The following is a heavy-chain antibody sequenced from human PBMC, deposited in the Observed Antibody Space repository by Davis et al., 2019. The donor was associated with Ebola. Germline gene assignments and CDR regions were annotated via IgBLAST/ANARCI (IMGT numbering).Heavy chain of an antibody. V-gene: IGHV1-3*01. J-gene: IGHJ6*03. Sequence: ASVKVSCKASGYTFTSYAMHWVRQAPGQRLEWMGWINAGNGNTKYSQKFQGRVTMTRDTSASTAYMELSSLRSEDTAVYYCARVYDSSGYGYYYMDVWGKGTTVTVSS. D-gene: IGHD3-22*01. CDR2: INAGNGNT. CDR1: GYTFTSYA. CDR3: ARVYDSSGYGYYYMDV.